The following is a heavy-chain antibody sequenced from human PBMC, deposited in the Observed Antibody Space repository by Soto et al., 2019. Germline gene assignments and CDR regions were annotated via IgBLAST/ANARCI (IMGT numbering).Heavy chain of an antibody. CDR3: ARDRTGDYYY. Sequence: SETLSLTCTVSGGSISSSSYYWGWIRQPPGKGLEWIGSIYYSGSTYYNPSLKSRVTISVDTSKNQFSLKLSSVTAADTAVHYCARDRTGDYYYWGQGTLVTVSS. D-gene: IGHD7-27*01. J-gene: IGHJ4*02. CDR2: IYYSGST. CDR1: GGSISSSSYY. V-gene: IGHV4-39*07.